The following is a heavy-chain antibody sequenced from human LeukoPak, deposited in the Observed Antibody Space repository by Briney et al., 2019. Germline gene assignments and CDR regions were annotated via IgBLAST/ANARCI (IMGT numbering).Heavy chain of an antibody. D-gene: IGHD3-22*01. CDR3: VKAIRPFSSGNYYSCLDY. J-gene: IGHJ4*02. CDR2: ISDNA. Sequence: GGSLRLSCAASGFTLSSYSMSWVRQTPGKGLEWVSTISDNAYYADSVKGRFTISRDNSKNTLHLQMNSLSAGDTALYYCVKAIRPFSSGNYYSCLDYWGQGSLVTVSS. CDR1: GFTLSSYS. V-gene: IGHV3-23*01.